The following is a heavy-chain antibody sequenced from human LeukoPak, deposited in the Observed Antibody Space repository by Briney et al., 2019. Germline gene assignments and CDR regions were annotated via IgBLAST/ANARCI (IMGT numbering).Heavy chain of an antibody. CDR2: INHSGST. D-gene: IGHD3-3*01. Sequence: PSETLSLTCAVYGGSFSGYYWSWIRQPPGKGLEWIGEINHSGSTNYNPSLKSRVTISVDTSKNQFSLKLSSATAADTAVYYCARHGESRFLEWLLMFDYWGQGTLVTVSS. CDR3: ARHGESRFLEWLLMFDY. CDR1: GGSFSGYY. J-gene: IGHJ4*02. V-gene: IGHV4-34*01.